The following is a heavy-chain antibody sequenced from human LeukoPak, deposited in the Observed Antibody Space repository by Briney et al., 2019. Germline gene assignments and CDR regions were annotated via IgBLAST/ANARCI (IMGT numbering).Heavy chain of an antibody. CDR1: GGTFSSYA. CDR2: IIPIFGTA. V-gene: IGHV1-69*05. J-gene: IGHJ4*02. CDR3: ASHARANTLLWFGELLY. Sequence: ASVKVSCKASGGTFSSYAISWVRQAPGQGLEWMGGIIPIFGTANYAQKFQGRVTITTDESTSTAYMELSSLRSEDTAVYYCASHARANTLLWFGELLYWGQGTLVTVSS. D-gene: IGHD3-10*01.